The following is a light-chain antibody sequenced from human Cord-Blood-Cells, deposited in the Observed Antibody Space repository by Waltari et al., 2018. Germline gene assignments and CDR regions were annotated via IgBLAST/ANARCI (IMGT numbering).Light chain of an antibody. J-gene: IGLJ2*01. CDR2: EVS. Sequence: TQSPGTLSLSPGERATLSCRASQSVSSSYLAWYQQPPGTAPKLMIYEVSNRPSGVPDRFSGSKSGNTASLTISGLQAEDEADYYCSSYTSSSTFVVFGGGTKLTVL. CDR1: SQSVSSSY. V-gene: IGLV2-18*02. CDR3: SSYTSSSTFVV.